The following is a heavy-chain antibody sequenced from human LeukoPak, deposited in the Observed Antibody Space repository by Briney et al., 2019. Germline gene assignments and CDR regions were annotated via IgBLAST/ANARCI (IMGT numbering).Heavy chain of an antibody. D-gene: IGHD3-3*01. Sequence: PGGSLRLSCAASGFTLSSYAMSWVRQAPGKGLEWVSTISSSDGTTYYADSVKGRFTISRHNSKNTLYLQMNSLRAEDTAVYYCASGPQMLTIFGVVIPYYFDYWGQGTLVTVSS. CDR3: ASGPQMLTIFGVVIPYYFDY. J-gene: IGHJ4*02. CDR2: ISSSDGTT. V-gene: IGHV3-23*01. CDR1: GFTLSSYA.